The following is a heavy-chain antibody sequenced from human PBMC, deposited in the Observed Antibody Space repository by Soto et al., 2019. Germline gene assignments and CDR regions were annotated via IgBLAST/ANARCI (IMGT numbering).Heavy chain of an antibody. CDR3: ASSSGDLDVYGMDI. V-gene: IGHV3-23*01. J-gene: IGHJ6*02. D-gene: IGHD3-10*01. CDR2: VTGGGHTT. Sequence: EAQLLESGGGLVQPGGSLRPSCAASGFTFSRYAMSWVRQAPGKGLEWVSTVTGGGHTTYNADSVNGRFTISRDNSKNTLYLQMNNLRAEDTAIYYCASSSGDLDVYGMDIWGPGTTVTVSS. CDR1: GFTFSRYA.